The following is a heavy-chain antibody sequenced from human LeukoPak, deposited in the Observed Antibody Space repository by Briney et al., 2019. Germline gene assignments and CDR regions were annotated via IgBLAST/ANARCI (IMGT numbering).Heavy chain of an antibody. CDR1: GFTFTSYA. D-gene: IGHD3-10*01. Sequence: GGSLRLSCAASGFTFTSYAMSWVRQAPGEGLEWVSSISGSGCNTYYADSVKGRFTISRDKSTNTLYLQMNSLRAEDTALYYCAKDPSRSMVRGVIAFDIWGQGTMVTVSS. CDR2: ISGSGCNT. CDR3: AKDPSRSMVRGVIAFDI. V-gene: IGHV3-23*01. J-gene: IGHJ3*02.